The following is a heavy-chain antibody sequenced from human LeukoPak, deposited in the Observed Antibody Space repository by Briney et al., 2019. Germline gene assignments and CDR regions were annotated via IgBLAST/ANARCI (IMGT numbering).Heavy chain of an antibody. V-gene: IGHV4-59*01. J-gene: IGHJ4*02. CDR1: GGSISSYY. Sequence: PSETLSLTCTVSGGSISSYYWSWIRQPPGKGLEWIGYIYYSGSTNYNPSLKSRVTISVDTSKNQSSLKLSSVTAADTAVYYCARSQRGYGSVDGFDYWGQGTLVTVSS. CDR3: ARSQRGYGSVDGFDY. CDR2: IYYSGST. D-gene: IGHD3-10*01.